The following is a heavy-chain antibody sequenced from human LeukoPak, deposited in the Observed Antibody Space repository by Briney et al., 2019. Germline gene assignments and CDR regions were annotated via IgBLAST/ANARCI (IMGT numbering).Heavy chain of an antibody. CDR3: AREIKIQGFRAFDF. V-gene: IGHV3-74*01. D-gene: IGHD3-10*01. Sequence: GGSLRLSCAASGFAFREYWMHWVRQTPGTGLMWVARINDGGTYTAYADSVKGRLTVSRDNAENTLYLQMNTLRVEDTAIYYCAREIKIQGFRAFDFWGQGTPVTVSS. J-gene: IGHJ4*02. CDR1: GFAFREYW. CDR2: INDGGTYT.